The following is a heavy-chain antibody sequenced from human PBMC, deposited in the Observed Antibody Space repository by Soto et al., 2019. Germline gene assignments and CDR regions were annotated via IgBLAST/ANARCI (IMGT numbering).Heavy chain of an antibody. J-gene: IGHJ6*02. V-gene: IGHV1-18*01. CDR2: INAYNGNT. CDR3: ARWYDILTGPRDGMDV. D-gene: IGHD3-9*01. CDR1: GYTFTNYG. Sequence: ASVKVSCKASGYTFTNYGISWVRQAPGQGLEWMGWINAYNGNTNYAQKFQGRVTMTTDTSTSTAYMELRSLRFDDTAVYYCARWYDILTGPRDGMDVWGQGTTVTVSS.